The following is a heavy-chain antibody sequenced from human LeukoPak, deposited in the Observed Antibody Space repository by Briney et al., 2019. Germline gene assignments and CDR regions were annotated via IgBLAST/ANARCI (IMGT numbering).Heavy chain of an antibody. CDR2: ISVSSSSI. D-gene: IGHD3-10*01. Sequence: PGGSLRLSCAASGFSFSNYGMNWVRQAPGKGLEWVSYISVSSSSIYYADSVKGRFTISKDNAKNSLYLQMNSLRDEDTAVYYCAPELGYYYGSGSPYWGQGTLVTVSS. V-gene: IGHV3-48*02. CDR1: GFSFSNYG. CDR3: APELGYYYGSGSPY. J-gene: IGHJ4*02.